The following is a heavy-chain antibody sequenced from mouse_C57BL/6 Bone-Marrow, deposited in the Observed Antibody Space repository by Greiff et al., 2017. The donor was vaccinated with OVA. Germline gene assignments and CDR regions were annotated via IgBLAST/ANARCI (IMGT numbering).Heavy chain of an antibody. CDR3: ARHWQRYRGYSNYY. CDR1: GFSLTSYG. J-gene: IGHJ2*01. CDR2: IWSDGST. Sequence: VQLKESGPGLVAPSQSLSITCTVSGFSLTSYGVHWVRQPPGKGLEWLVVIWSDGSTTYNSALKSRLSISKENSKSQVFLKMNSLRTDDTAMYYCARHWQRYRGYSNYYWGQGTTLTVSS. V-gene: IGHV2-6-1*01. D-gene: IGHD2-5*01.